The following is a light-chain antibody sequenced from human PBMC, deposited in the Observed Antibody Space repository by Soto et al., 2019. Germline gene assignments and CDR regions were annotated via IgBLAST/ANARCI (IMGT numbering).Light chain of an antibody. Sequence: QSVLTQPASVSGSPGQSITISCTGTSSDVGAYNFVSWHQQHPGKAPKLMIYNVYDRPSGISYRFSGSKSGNTASLTISGLQGEDEADYYCSAYAGNSIYVFGTGTKVTVL. CDR3: SAYAGNSIYV. J-gene: IGLJ1*01. CDR2: NVY. CDR1: SSDVGAYNF. V-gene: IGLV2-14*03.